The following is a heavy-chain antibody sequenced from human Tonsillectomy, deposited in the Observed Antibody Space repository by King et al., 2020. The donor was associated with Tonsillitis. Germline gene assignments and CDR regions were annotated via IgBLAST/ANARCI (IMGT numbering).Heavy chain of an antibody. V-gene: IGHV4-39*01. Sequence: MQLQESGPGLVKPSETLPLTCTVSGGSISSSNYYWGWIRQPPGKGLEWIGSIYYTGSTYYNPSLKSRVTISVDTSNNQISLKVRSVIAADTAVYYCATQNPLKSYVRSGFDKGGAFDIWGQGTKVIVSS. CDR3: ATQNPLKSYVRSGFDKGGAFDI. CDR1: GGSISSSNYY. D-gene: IGHD3-3*01. J-gene: IGHJ3*02. CDR2: IYYTGST.